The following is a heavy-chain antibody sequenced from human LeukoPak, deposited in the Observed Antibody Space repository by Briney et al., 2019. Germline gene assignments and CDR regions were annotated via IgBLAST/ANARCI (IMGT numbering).Heavy chain of an antibody. CDR2: IIPIFGTA. CDR1: GGTFSSYA. V-gene: IGHV1-69*13. J-gene: IGHJ3*02. CDR3: AREVRWFGELGDAFDI. D-gene: IGHD3-10*01. Sequence: SVKVSCKASGGTFSSYAISWVRQAPGQGLEWMGGIIPIFGTANYAQKFQGRVTITADESTSTAYVELSSLRSEDTAVYYCAREVRWFGELGDAFDIWGQGTMVTVSS.